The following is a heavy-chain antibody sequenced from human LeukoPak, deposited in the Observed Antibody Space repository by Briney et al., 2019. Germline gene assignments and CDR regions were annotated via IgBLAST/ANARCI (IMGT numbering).Heavy chain of an antibody. Sequence: GGSLRLSCAASGFTFSSYGMHWVRQAPGKGLEWVAVISYDGSNKYYADSVKGRFTISRDNSKNTLYLQMNSLRDEDTAVYYCAKRSSIAAAGTWSFDYWGQGTLVTVSS. J-gene: IGHJ4*02. CDR3: AKRSSIAAAGTWSFDY. D-gene: IGHD6-13*01. CDR2: ISYDGSNK. CDR1: GFTFSSYG. V-gene: IGHV3-30*18.